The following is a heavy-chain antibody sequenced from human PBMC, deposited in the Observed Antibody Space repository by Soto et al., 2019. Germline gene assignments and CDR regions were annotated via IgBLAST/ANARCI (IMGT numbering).Heavy chain of an antibody. J-gene: IGHJ6*02. CDR3: ARPYSSSSPYYYYGMDV. CDR2: INPSGGST. V-gene: IGHV1-46*01. D-gene: IGHD6-6*01. Sequence: ASVKVSCKASGYTFTSYYMHWVRQAPGQGLEWMGIINPSGGSTSYAQKFQGRVAMTRDTSTSTVYMELSSLRSEDTAVYYCARPYSSSSPYYYYGMDVWGQGTTVTVSS. CDR1: GYTFTSYY.